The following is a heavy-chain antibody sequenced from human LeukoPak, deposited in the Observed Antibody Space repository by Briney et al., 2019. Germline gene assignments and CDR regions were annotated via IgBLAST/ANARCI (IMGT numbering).Heavy chain of an antibody. D-gene: IGHD1-14*01. J-gene: IGHJ6*02. V-gene: IGHV1-18*01. CDR1: GYTFTSYG. CDR3: ARGVYRVARRAYGMDV. Sequence: GASVKVSCKASGYTFTSYGISWVRQAPGQGLEWMGWISAYNGNTNYAQKLQGRVTMTTDTSTSTAYMELRSLRSDDTAVYYCARGVYRVARRAYGMDVWGQGTTVTVSS. CDR2: ISAYNGNT.